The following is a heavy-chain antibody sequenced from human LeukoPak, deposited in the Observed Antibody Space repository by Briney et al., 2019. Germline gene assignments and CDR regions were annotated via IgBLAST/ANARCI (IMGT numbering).Heavy chain of an antibody. D-gene: IGHD5/OR15-5a*01. Sequence: SETLSLTCTVSGGSIRSSGYYWGWIRQSPEKGLEWIGIIYHLGSTYYNPSLKSRVPISIDTSENQFSLKLSSVTATDTAVYYCARSTVSSMGPTDVWGQGTTVTVSS. CDR1: GGSIRSSGYY. CDR3: ARSTVSSMGPTDV. V-gene: IGHV4-39*01. CDR2: IYHLGST. J-gene: IGHJ6*02.